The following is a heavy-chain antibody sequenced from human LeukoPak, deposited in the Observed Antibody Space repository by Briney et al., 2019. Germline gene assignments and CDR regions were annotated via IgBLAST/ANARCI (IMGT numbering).Heavy chain of an antibody. D-gene: IGHD6-13*01. Sequence: GASVKVSCKASGYTFTSYGISWVRQAPGQGLEWMGWINPNSGGTNYAQKFQGRVTMTRDTSISTAYMELSRLRSDDTAVYYCARFSSSWNPRNNWFDPWGQGTLVTVSS. V-gene: IGHV1-2*02. CDR3: ARFSSSWNPRNNWFDP. J-gene: IGHJ5*02. CDR2: INPNSGGT. CDR1: GYTFTSYG.